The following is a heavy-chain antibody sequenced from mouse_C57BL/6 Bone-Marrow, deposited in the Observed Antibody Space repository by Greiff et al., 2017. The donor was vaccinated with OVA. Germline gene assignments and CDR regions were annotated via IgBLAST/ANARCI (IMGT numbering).Heavy chain of an antibody. D-gene: IGHD1-1*01. CDR1: GFTFSSYT. CDR3: ARLPHYYGSSYYFDY. CDR2: ISGGGGNT. Sequence: EVQLVESGGGLVKPGGSLKLSCAASGFTFSSYTMSWVRQTPEKRLEWVATISGGGGNTYYPARVKGRFTISRDNAKNTLYLQMSILRSEDTALYYCARLPHYYGSSYYFDYWGQGTTRTVSS. V-gene: IGHV5-9*01. J-gene: IGHJ2*01.